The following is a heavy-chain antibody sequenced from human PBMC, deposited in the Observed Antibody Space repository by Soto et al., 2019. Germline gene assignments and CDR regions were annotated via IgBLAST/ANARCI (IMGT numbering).Heavy chain of an antibody. CDR1: GFTFDNAW. V-gene: IGHV3-15*01. J-gene: IGHJ4*02. CDR2: IKSKTDGGTA. D-gene: IGHD2-8*01. Sequence: EVQLVESGGGLVKPGGSLRLSCAASGFTFDNAWMSWVRQAPGKGLEWVGRIKSKTDGGTADYAAPAKGRFTISRDDSKNTLFLQMNSLKTEDTAVYYCTTDRGHMYDFDYWGQGTLVPVSS. CDR3: TTDRGHMYDFDY.